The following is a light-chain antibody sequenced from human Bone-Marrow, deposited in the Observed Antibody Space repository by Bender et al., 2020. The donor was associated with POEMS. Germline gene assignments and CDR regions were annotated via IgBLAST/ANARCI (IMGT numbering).Light chain of an antibody. Sequence: QSALTQPASASGSLGQSITISCTGTSSDVGSYNLVSWYQQHPGKAPKLLIYDVTNRPSGVSDRFSGSKSGNTASLTISGLRSEDEADYYCSSYTSTLTPWVFGGGTKLTVL. J-gene: IGLJ3*02. V-gene: IGLV2-14*02. CDR3: SSYTSTLTPWV. CDR1: SSDVGSYNL. CDR2: DVT.